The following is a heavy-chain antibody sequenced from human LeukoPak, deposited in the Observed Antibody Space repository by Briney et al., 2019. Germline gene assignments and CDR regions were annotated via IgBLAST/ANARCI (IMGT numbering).Heavy chain of an antibody. CDR3: ARDALGGASIFDY. J-gene: IGHJ4*02. D-gene: IGHD1-26*01. CDR1: GGTFSSYA. Sequence: SVKVSCKASGGTFSSYAISWVRQAPGQGLEWMGGIIPIFGTANYAQKFQGRVTMTTDTSTSTAYMELRSLRSDDTAVYYCARDALGGASIFDYWGQGTLVTVSS. CDR2: IIPIFGTA. V-gene: IGHV1-69*05.